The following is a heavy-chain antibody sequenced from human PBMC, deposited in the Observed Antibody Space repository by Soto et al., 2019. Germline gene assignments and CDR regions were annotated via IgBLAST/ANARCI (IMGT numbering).Heavy chain of an antibody. CDR1: GLTFSGHW. Sequence: XGSLRLSCSASGLTFSGHWMTWVRQAPGKGLEWVANIKQDGSEKYYVDSVKGRFTISRDNAKNSVFLQMNSLTVEDTAMYYCASRVPDVAYYGVFDYWGQGTLVTVSS. J-gene: IGHJ4*02. CDR3: ASRVPDVAYYGVFDY. D-gene: IGHD3-3*01. CDR2: IKQDGSEK. V-gene: IGHV3-7*03.